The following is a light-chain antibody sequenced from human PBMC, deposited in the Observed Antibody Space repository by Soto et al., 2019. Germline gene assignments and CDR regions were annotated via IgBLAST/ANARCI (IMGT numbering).Light chain of an antibody. CDR2: EVS. V-gene: IGLV2-14*01. Sequence: SALTQPASVSGSPGQSITISCTGTSSDVGGYNFVSWFQQHPGKAPKLMIYEVSNRPSGVSNRCSGSKSGNTASLTISGLQAEDEADYYCTSYTKSSPLVFGTGTKVTVL. J-gene: IGLJ1*01. CDR3: TSYTKSSPLV. CDR1: SSDVGGYNF.